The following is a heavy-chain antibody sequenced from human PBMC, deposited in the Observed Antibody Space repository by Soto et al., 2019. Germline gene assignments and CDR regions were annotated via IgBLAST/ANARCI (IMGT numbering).Heavy chain of an antibody. D-gene: IGHD2-21*02. V-gene: IGHV1-69*02. CDR1: GGTLSSYT. J-gene: IGHJ6*03. CDR3: GRGVWVTDGGMKYYYYYMDV. CDR2: IIPVLNIT. Sequence: QVQLVQSGAEVQKPGSSLRVSCEASGGTLSSYTFNWVRQAPGQGLEWMGRIIPVLNITNYAQNFKGRVTITADKSTSTVYMELSSVRSDDSSIYDCGRGVWVTDGGMKYYYYYMDVWGKGSTVTVSS.